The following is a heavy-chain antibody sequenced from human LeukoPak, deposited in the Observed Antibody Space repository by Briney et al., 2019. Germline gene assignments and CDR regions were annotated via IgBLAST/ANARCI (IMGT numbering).Heavy chain of an antibody. D-gene: IGHD5-24*01. J-gene: IGHJ4*02. Sequence: GESLKISCKGSGYSFTSYWIGWVRQMSGKGLEWMGIIYPGDSDSRYSPSFQGQVTISADKSISTAYLQWSSLKASDTAMYYCARSCRDGYRDFDYWGQGTLLTVSS. V-gene: IGHV5-51*01. CDR2: IYPGDSDS. CDR3: ARSCRDGYRDFDY. CDR1: GYSFTSYW.